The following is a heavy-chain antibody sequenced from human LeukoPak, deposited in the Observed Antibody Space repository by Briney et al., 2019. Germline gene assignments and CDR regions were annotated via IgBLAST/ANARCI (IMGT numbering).Heavy chain of an antibody. Sequence: GGSLRLSCAASGFTFSSYGMHWVRQAPGKGLEWVAVISYDGSNKYYADSVKGRFTISRDNSKNTLYLQMNSLRAEDMAVYYCAKDLLGNDYGFEYFQHWGQGTLVTVSS. V-gene: IGHV3-30*18. J-gene: IGHJ1*01. CDR3: AKDLLGNDYGFEYFQH. CDR1: GFTFSSYG. CDR2: ISYDGSNK. D-gene: IGHD4-17*01.